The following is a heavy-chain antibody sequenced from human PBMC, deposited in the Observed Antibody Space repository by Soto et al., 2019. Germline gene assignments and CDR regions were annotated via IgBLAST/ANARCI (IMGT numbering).Heavy chain of an antibody. Sequence: ASVKVSCKASGFTFTSSAVQWVRQARGQRLEWIGWIFVGSGNTNYAQKFQERVSFTMDMCTSTAFMELSCWISEGTAVYYFAAKERGLDLGVEAFYIWGQWTMVTVSS. CDR2: IFVGSGNT. CDR3: AAKERGLDLGVEAFYI. D-gene: IGHD1-26*01. J-gene: IGHJ3*02. V-gene: IGHV1-58*01. CDR1: GFTFTSSA.